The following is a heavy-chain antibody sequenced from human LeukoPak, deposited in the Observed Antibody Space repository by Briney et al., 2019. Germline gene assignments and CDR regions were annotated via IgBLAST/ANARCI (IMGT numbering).Heavy chain of an antibody. Sequence: ASVKVSCKASGFTFTSYGISWVRQAPVQGLEWMGWSSAHNGDTNYAQNIQGRVTMTTDTSTTTAYMELRSLRSDDTAVYYCAREAYCSGGSCYPGALDTWGQGTMVTVSS. CDR1: GFTFTSYG. V-gene: IGHV1-18*01. CDR2: SSAHNGDT. D-gene: IGHD2-15*01. CDR3: AREAYCSGGSCYPGALDT. J-gene: IGHJ3*02.